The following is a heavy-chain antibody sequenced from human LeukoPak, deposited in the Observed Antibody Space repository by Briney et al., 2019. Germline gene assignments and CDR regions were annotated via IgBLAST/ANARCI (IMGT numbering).Heavy chain of an antibody. D-gene: IGHD1-7*01. Sequence: TSETLSLTCAVYGGSFSGYYWSWIRQPPGKGLEWIGEINHSGSTNYNPSLKSRVTISVDTSKNQFSLKLSSVTAADTAVYYCARGGLRYNWNYVLGYWGQGTLVTVSS. CDR3: ARGGLRYNWNYVLGY. CDR2: INHSGST. V-gene: IGHV4-34*01. J-gene: IGHJ4*02. CDR1: GGSFSGYY.